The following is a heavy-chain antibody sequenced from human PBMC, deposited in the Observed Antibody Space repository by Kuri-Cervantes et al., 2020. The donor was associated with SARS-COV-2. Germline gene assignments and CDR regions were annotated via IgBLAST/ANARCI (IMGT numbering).Heavy chain of an antibody. J-gene: IGHJ5*02. D-gene: IGHD2-2*01. CDR1: GFTFSSYG. CDR2: IRYDGSNK. CDR3: ARDRGIVVVPAAIWFDP. V-gene: IGHV3-30*02. Sequence: GGSLRLSCAASGFTFSSYGMHWVRQAPGKGLEWVAFIRYDGSNKYYADSVKGRFTISRDNAKNSLYLRMNSLRAEDTAVYYCARDRGIVVVPAAIWFDPWGQGTLVTVSS.